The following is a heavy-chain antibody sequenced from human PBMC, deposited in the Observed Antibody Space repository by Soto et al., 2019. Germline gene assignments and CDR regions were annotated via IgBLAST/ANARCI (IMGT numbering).Heavy chain of an antibody. CDR3: AKKVNSGSGSQYFDY. CDR1: GFTFSSYS. J-gene: IGHJ4*02. CDR2: FRAGGDDGTT. V-gene: IGHV3-23*01. Sequence: GGSMRLSCVASGFTFSSYSMSWVRQAPGKGLEWVSGFRAGGDDGTTYYADSVKGRFTISRDNSKNTLFLQMNSLRAEDTAIYYCAKKVNSGSGSQYFDYFGQGTLVTVSS. D-gene: IGHD3-10*01.